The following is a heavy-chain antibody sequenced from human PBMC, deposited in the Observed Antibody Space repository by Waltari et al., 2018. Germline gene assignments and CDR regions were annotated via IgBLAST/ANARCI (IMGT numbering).Heavy chain of an antibody. CDR2: IYTSGST. CDR3: ARAERVAVAGITDYYYYYYMDV. J-gene: IGHJ6*03. D-gene: IGHD6-19*01. CDR1: GASISSYY. Sequence: QVQLQESGPGLVKPSGTLSLTCTFSGASISSYYLSWIRHPAGQGLERIGRIYTSGSTNYNPSLKSRVTMSVDTSKNQFSLKLSSVTAADTAVYYCARAERVAVAGITDYYYYYYMDVWGKGTTVTISS. V-gene: IGHV4-4*07.